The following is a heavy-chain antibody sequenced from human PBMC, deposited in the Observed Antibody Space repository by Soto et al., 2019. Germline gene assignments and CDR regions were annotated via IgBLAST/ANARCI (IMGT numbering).Heavy chain of an antibody. J-gene: IGHJ5*02. CDR2: IYSGGST. Sequence: EVQLVESGGGLVQPGGSLRLSCAASGFTVSSNYMSWVRQAPGKGLEWVSVIYSGGSTYYADSVKGRFTISRHNSKNTLYLQMNSLRAEDTAVYHCARALYGSGSYYWFDPWGQGTLVTVSS. CDR1: GFTVSSNY. CDR3: ARALYGSGSYYWFDP. V-gene: IGHV3-53*04. D-gene: IGHD3-10*01.